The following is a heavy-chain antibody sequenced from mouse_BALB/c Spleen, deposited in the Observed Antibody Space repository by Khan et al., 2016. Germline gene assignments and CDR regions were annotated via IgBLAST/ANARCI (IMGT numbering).Heavy chain of an antibody. CDR1: GYTFTDYY. D-gene: IGHD1-2*01. CDR2: YFPGSGST. CDR3: ARSYYGYFAMDY. J-gene: IGHJ4*01. Sequence: QVQLQQPGTELPRPGASVKLSCKASGYTFTDYYLHWVKQRTGQGLEGIGEYFPGSGSTYYNEKFKGQASLTADTSSSTAYMQLSSLTSEDSAVYFGARSYYGYFAMDYWGHGASVTVSS. V-gene: IGHV1-77*01.